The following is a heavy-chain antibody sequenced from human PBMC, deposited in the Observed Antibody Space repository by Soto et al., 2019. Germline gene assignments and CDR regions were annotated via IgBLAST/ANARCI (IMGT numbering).Heavy chain of an antibody. J-gene: IGHJ6*02. D-gene: IGHD3-3*02. CDR1: GFTFSSYG. Sequence: GESLKISCAASGFTFSSYGMHWVRQAPGKGLEWVAVIWYDGSNKYYADSVKGRFTISRDNSKNTLYLQMNSLRAEDTAVYYCARDLAAGDYYYYGMDVWGQGTTVTVSS. CDR2: IWYDGSNK. V-gene: IGHV3-33*01. CDR3: ARDLAAGDYYYYGMDV.